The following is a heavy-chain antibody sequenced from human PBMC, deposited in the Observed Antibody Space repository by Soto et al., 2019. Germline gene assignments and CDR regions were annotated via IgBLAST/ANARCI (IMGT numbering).Heavy chain of an antibody. CDR1: GFTFSSYA. CDR2: ISGSGGST. V-gene: IGHV3-23*01. CDR3: AKEVAAAGKFSPFDY. J-gene: IGHJ4*02. Sequence: GGSLRLSCAASGFTFSSYAMSWVRQAPGKGLEWVSAISGSGGSTYYADSVKGRFTISRDNSKNTLYLQMNSLRAEDTAVYYCAKEVAAAGKFSPFDYWGQGTLVTVPS. D-gene: IGHD6-13*01.